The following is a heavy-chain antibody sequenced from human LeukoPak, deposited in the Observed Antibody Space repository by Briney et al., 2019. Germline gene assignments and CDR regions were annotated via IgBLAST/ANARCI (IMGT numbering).Heavy chain of an antibody. V-gene: IGHV3-21*01. Sequence: GGSLRLSCAASGFTFSSYSMNWVRQAPGKGPEWVSSISSSSSYIYYADSVKGRFTISRDNAKNSLYLQMNSLRAEDTAVYYCARGRGYCSGGSCSRLYYYYYYMDVWGKGTTVTVSS. D-gene: IGHD2-15*01. J-gene: IGHJ6*03. CDR1: GFTFSSYS. CDR3: ARGRGYCSGGSCSRLYYYYYYMDV. CDR2: ISSSSSYI.